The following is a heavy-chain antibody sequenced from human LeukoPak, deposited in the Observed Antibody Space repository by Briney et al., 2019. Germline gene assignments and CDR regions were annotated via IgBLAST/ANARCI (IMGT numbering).Heavy chain of an antibody. CDR1: EFTFSSYY. CDR3: ARWLYSVGWAIDY. J-gene: IGHJ4*02. CDR2: IRADGSAQ. Sequence: GGSLRLSCAASEFTFSSYYMTWVRQAPGKGLEWVGSIRADGSAQFYVDSVRGRFTISRDNAKDSLYLQMNSLRAEDTAVYYCARWLYSVGWAIDYWGQGTMVSVSS. D-gene: IGHD6-19*01. V-gene: IGHV3-7*01.